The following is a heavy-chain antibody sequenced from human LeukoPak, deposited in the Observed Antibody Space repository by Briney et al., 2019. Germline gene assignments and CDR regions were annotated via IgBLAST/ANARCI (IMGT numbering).Heavy chain of an antibody. Sequence: SETLSLTCAVYGGSFSGYYWSWIRQPPGKGLEWIGEINHSGSTNYNPSLKSRVTISVDTSKNQFSLKLSSVTAADTAVYYCASKDYDFWSGYSHYYYGMDVWGQGTTVTVSS. CDR2: INHSGST. J-gene: IGHJ6*02. CDR1: GGSFSGYY. D-gene: IGHD3-3*01. CDR3: ASKDYDFWSGYSHYYYGMDV. V-gene: IGHV4-34*01.